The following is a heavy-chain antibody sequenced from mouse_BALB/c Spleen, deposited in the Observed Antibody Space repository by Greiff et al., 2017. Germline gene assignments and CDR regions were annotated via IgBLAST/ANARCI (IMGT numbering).Heavy chain of an antibody. Sequence: EVQGVESGGGLVKPGGSLKLSCAASGFAFSSYDMSWVRQTPEKRLEWVAYISSGGGSTYYPDTVKGRFTISRDNAKNTLYLQMSSLKSEDTAMYYCARHENYRYFYFDDWGQGTTLTVSS. CDR1: GFAFSSYD. D-gene: IGHD2-14*01. CDR3: ARHENYRYFYFDD. J-gene: IGHJ2*01. V-gene: IGHV5-12-1*01. CDR2: ISSGGGST.